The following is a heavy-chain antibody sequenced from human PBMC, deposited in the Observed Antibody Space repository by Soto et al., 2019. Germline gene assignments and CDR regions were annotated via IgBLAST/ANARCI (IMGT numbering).Heavy chain of an antibody. V-gene: IGHV3-21*01. CDR1: GFSFSTYS. CDR3: ARGSQNFWMREDAFDI. CDR2: IHSSSRYI. D-gene: IGHD3-3*01. J-gene: IGHJ3*02. Sequence: EVQLVESGGGQVKPGGSLRLSCAASGFSFSTYSMNWVRQAPGKGLEWVSSIHSSSRYIYYADSVKGRFTISRDNAKNSSFLQMSSLRAEDTAVYYCARGSQNFWMREDAFDIWGQGTMVSVSS.